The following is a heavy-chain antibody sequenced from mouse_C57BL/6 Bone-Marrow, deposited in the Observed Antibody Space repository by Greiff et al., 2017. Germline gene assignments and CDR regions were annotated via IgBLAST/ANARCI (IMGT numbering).Heavy chain of an antibody. J-gene: IGHJ2*01. CDR3: ARLASYYFDY. CDR2: ISSGSSTI. Sequence: EVKLVESGGGLVKPGGSLKLSCAASGFTFSDYGMHWVRQAPEKGLEWVAYISSGSSTIYYADTVKGRFTSSRDNAKNTLFLQMTSLRSEDTAMYYCARLASYYFDYWGQGTTLTVSS. CDR1: GFTFSDYG. V-gene: IGHV5-17*01.